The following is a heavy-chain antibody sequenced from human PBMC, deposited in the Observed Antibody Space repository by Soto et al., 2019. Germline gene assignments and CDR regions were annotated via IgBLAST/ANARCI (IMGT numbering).Heavy chain of an antibody. V-gene: IGHV4-31*03. CDR2: IYYNGDT. D-gene: IGHD6-6*01. CDR1: GFSINSGGYY. CDR3: ARRGGSSSGYYYYAMDV. J-gene: IGHJ6*02. Sequence: TLSLTCSVSGFSINSGGYYWSLIRQHPGKGLEWIGYIYYNGDTYYNPSLKSRVTISVDTSKNQFSLNLTSVTAADTAVYYCARRGGSSSGYYYYAMDVWGQGTTVTVSS.